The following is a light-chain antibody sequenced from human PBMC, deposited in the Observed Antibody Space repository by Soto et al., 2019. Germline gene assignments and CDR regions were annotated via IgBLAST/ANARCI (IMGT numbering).Light chain of an antibody. CDR2: EVS. Sequence: QSALARPASVSGYPGQPITISCTGTSSDVGGYTYVSWYQQHPGKAPKLMIYEVSDRPSGVSNRFSGSKSGNTASLTISGLRAEDEADYYCCAYTSSSTYVFGTGTKVTVL. CDR1: SSDVGGYTY. V-gene: IGLV2-14*01. J-gene: IGLJ1*01. CDR3: CAYTSSSTYV.